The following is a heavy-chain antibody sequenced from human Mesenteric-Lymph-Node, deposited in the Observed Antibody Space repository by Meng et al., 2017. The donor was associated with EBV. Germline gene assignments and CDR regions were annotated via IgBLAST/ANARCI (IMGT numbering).Heavy chain of an antibody. J-gene: IGHJ5*02. CDR2: ISPYNGNI. CDR1: GYTFTSYG. Sequence: QVQLLQAGAEVKQPGASVKVSCKASGYTFTSYGITWVRQAPGQRLEWMGWISPYNGNINFAQKFQGRVTMTTDTSTSTAYMELRSLRSDDTAVYYCARDVTPMIVVVPNWFDPWGQGTLVTVSS. D-gene: IGHD3-22*01. CDR3: ARDVTPMIVVVPNWFDP. V-gene: IGHV1-18*01.